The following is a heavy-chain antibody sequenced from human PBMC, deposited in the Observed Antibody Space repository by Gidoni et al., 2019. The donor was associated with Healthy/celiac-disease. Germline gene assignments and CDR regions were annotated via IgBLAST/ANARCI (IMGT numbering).Heavy chain of an antibody. CDR3: ARSRIAVAHFDY. V-gene: IGHV1-2*02. J-gene: IGHJ4*02. CDR1: GYTFTGYY. CDR2: INPNSGGT. Sequence: QVQLVQSGAEVKKPGSSVKVSCKAPGYTFTGYYMPWVRQAPGQGLEWMGVINPNSGGTNYAQKFQGRVTMTRDTSISTAYMELSRLRSDDTAVYYCARSRIAVAHFDYWGQGTLVTVSS. D-gene: IGHD6-19*01.